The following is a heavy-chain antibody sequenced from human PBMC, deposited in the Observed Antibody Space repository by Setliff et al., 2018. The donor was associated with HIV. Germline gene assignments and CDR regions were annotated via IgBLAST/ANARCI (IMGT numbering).Heavy chain of an antibody. CDR3: ARLNVEMFVVMAATPGWFGP. CDR2: ISYSGGS. D-gene: IGHD2-15*01. V-gene: IGHV4-31*03. J-gene: IGHJ5*02. CDR1: GDSISSDAYF. Sequence: SETLSLTCTVSGDSISSDAYFWSWIRQHPEKGLEWVGYISYSGGSYYNPSLKSRISISMDTSKNQFSLKLKSVNAANTAVYYCARLNVEMFVVMAATPGWFGPWGQGILVTVSS.